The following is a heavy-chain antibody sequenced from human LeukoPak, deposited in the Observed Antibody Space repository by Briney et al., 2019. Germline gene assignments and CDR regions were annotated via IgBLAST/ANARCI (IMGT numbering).Heavy chain of an antibody. J-gene: IGHJ5*02. V-gene: IGHV4-4*07. CDR1: GGSISTYY. Sequence: SETLSLTCTVSGGSISTYYWSWIRQPAGKGLEWIGRIYSSGSTNYNPSLKSRVSMSVDTSKNQFSLKLSSVTAADTAVYYCAGVQVDSGDLGWFDPWGQGTLVTVSS. D-gene: IGHD4-17*01. CDR3: AGVQVDSGDLGWFDP. CDR2: IYSSGST.